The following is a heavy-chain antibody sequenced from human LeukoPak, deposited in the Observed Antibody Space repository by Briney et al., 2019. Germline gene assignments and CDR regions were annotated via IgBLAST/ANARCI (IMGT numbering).Heavy chain of an antibody. V-gene: IGHV4-38-2*01. CDR3: ARVKSTTYYFDY. CDR2: IFHSGST. D-gene: IGHD4-17*01. Sequence: SETLSLTCAVSGYSISSGYYWGWIRQPPGKGLEWIGSIFHSGSTYYNPSLKSRVNMSVDTSKNQFSLKLSSVTAADTAVYYCARVKSTTYYFDYWGQGTLVIVSS. CDR1: GYSISSGYY. J-gene: IGHJ4*02.